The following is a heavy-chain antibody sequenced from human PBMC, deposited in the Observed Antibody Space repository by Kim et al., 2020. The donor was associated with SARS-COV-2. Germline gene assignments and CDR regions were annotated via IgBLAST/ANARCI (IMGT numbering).Heavy chain of an antibody. Sequence: GGSLRLSCAASGFSFSHYAMNWVRQAPGKGLEWVSAVSHGGSDSYFADSVKGRFSISRDNSKNTLFLQMNSLRAEDTAVYYCAKGARLQVISNYFDYWG. CDR3: AKGARLQVISNYFDY. D-gene: IGHD3-16*01. J-gene: IGHJ4*01. V-gene: IGHV3-23*01. CDR2: VSHGGSDS. CDR1: GFSFSHYA.